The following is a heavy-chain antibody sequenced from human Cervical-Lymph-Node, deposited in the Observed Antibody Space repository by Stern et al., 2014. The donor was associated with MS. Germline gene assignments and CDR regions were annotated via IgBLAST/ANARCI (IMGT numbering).Heavy chain of an antibody. D-gene: IGHD5-12*01. CDR2: IKRKIEGGTT. Sequence: EVHLVESGGGLVLPGGSLRLSCAVSAFTFNNAWMSWVRQAPGKGLEWVGRIKRKIEGGTTDYAAPVKGRITMSRDESKNMVYLQMNNLKTEDTAVYYCTGDTVATMDYGMDVWGQGTTVTVSS. CDR1: AFTFNNAW. V-gene: IGHV3-15*01. J-gene: IGHJ6*02. CDR3: TGDTVATMDYGMDV.